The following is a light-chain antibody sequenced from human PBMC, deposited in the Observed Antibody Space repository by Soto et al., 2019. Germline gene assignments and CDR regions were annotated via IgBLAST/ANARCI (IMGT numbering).Light chain of an antibody. V-gene: IGKV1-5*01. Sequence: DIQMTQSPSTLSASVGDSVTITCRASQRIGRWLAWYEPKPGKAPKLLIYDASTLQGGVPSRFSGSGSETEFTRNITSLQADDFASDYCQHYNYYSSNACGRGTKLEI. J-gene: IGKJ2*01. CDR1: QRIGRW. CDR2: DAS. CDR3: QHYNYYSSNA.